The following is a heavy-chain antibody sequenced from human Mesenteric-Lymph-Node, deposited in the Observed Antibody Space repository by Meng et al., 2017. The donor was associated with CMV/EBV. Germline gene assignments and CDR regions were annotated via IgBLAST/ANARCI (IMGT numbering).Heavy chain of an antibody. V-gene: IGHV3-74*01. CDR3: ARDPAFGAMDY. D-gene: IGHD1-26*01. Sequence: GESLKISCAASGFNFNNYWMLWVRQAPGKGLMWVSRVKSDGSGITYADSVKGRFTISRDNAKNTLYLQMNSLRVDDTAVYYCARDPAFGAMDYWGRGALVTVSS. CDR2: VKSDGSGI. CDR1: GFNFNNYW. J-gene: IGHJ4*02.